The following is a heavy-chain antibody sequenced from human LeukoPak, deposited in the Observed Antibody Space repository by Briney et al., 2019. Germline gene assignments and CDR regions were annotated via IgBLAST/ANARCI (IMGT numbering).Heavy chain of an antibody. Sequence: GGSLRLSCVASGFIFSNFNMNWVRQAPGKGLEWLSYVSNSSSSIYDADSVKGRFTISRDNTKNLLYLQMNSLRAEDTAVYYCARRWAVAAVDYWGQGTLVTVSS. D-gene: IGHD6-19*01. CDR1: GFIFSNFN. J-gene: IGHJ4*02. CDR2: VSNSSSSI. V-gene: IGHV3-48*04. CDR3: ARRWAVAAVDY.